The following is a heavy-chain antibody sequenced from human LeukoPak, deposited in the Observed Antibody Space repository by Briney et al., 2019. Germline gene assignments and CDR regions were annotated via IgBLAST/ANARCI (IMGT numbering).Heavy chain of an antibody. Sequence: ASVKVSCKASGGTFSSYAISWVRQAPGQGLEWMGRIIPIFGIANYAQKFQGGVTITADKSTSTAYMELSSLRSEDTAVYYCARVNTTDTAMVTGVFDYWGQGTLVTVSS. CDR3: ARVNTTDTAMVTGVFDY. D-gene: IGHD5-18*01. CDR1: GGTFSSYA. CDR2: IIPIFGIA. V-gene: IGHV1-69*04. J-gene: IGHJ4*02.